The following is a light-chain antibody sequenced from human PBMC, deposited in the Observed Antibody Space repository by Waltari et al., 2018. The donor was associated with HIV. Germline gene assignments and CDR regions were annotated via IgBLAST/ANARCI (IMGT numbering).Light chain of an antibody. Sequence: EIVMTQSPGPLSLSPGARATLSCRASQSVSSTDLAWYQQKPGQAPRLLIYGASSRATGIPDRFSGSGSGTDFTLTISRLEPEDFAVYYCQQYGSSPRSITFGQGTRLEIK. CDR2: GAS. CDR3: QQYGSSPRSIT. V-gene: IGKV3-20*01. CDR1: QSVSSTD. J-gene: IGKJ5*01.